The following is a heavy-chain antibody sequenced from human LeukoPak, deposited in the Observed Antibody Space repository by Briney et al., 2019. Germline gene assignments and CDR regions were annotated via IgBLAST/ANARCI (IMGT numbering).Heavy chain of an antibody. CDR3: ARDSRDIVVVPAAMDGYYYYYMDV. V-gene: IGHV3-21*01. CDR1: GLTFSSYS. J-gene: IGHJ6*03. CDR2: ISSSSSYI. Sequence: PGGSLRLSCAASGLTFSSYSMNWVRQAPGKGLEWVSSISSSSSYIYYADSVKGRFTISRDNAKNSLYLQMNSLRAEDTAAYYCARDSRDIVVVPAAMDGYYYYYMDVWGKGTTVTVSS. D-gene: IGHD2-2*01.